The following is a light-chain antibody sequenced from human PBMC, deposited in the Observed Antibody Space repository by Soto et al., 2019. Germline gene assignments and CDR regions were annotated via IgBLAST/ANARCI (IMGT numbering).Light chain of an antibody. V-gene: IGLV1-44*01. CDR1: SSNVGINP. CDR2: TND. CDR3: AAWDDNLYGLV. J-gene: IGLJ2*01. Sequence: QSVLTQPPSTSGTPGQRVTISCSGSSSNVGINPVNWYQQFPGTAPRLLIYTNDQRPSGVPGRFSGSRSGTSASLAISVLQSEDEADYYCAAWDDNLYGLVFGGGTQLTVL.